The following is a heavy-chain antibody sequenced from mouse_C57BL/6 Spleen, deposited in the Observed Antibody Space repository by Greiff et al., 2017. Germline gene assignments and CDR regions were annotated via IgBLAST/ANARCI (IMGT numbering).Heavy chain of an antibody. J-gene: IGHJ1*03. Sequence: VQVVESGAELVKPGASVKISCKASGYAFSSYWMNWVKQRPGKGLEWIGQIYPGDGDTNYNGKFKGKATLTADKSSSTAYMQLSSLTSEDSAVYFCARVYGSSPWYFDVWGTGTTVTVSS. V-gene: IGHV1-80*01. CDR1: GYAFSSYW. D-gene: IGHD1-1*01. CDR2: IYPGDGDT. CDR3: ARVYGSSPWYFDV.